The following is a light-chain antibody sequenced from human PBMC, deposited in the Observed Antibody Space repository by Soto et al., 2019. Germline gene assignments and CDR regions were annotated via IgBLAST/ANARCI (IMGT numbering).Light chain of an antibody. Sequence: ERATLSCRASQSVSSSYLAWYQQKPGQAPRLLIYGASSRATGIPDRFSGSGSGTDFTLTISRLEPEDFAVYYCQQYGSSPRITFGQGTRLEIK. CDR1: QSVSSSY. CDR2: GAS. V-gene: IGKV3-20*01. J-gene: IGKJ5*01. CDR3: QQYGSSPRIT.